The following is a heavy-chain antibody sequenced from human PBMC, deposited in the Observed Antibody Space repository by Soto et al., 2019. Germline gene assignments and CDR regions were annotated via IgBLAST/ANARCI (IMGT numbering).Heavy chain of an antibody. Sequence: QVQLVESGGGVVQPGRSLRLSCAASGFTFSSYGMHWVRQAPGKGLEWVAVISYDGSNKYYADSVKGRFTISRDNSKNTLYLQMNSLRAEDTAVFYCAKLSQDYTGGMDVWGQGTTVTVSS. CDR2: ISYDGSNK. V-gene: IGHV3-30*18. D-gene: IGHD4-4*01. J-gene: IGHJ6*02. CDR1: GFTFSSYG. CDR3: AKLSQDYTGGMDV.